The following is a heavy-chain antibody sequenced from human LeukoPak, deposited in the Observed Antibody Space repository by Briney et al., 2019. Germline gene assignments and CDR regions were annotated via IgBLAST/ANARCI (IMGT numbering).Heavy chain of an antibody. CDR1: GYTLTSYY. CDR3: AREGFPPKISDLSGLGPYYYYGMDV. CDR2: INPSGGST. J-gene: IGHJ6*02. D-gene: IGHD3-9*01. Sequence: ASVKVPCKASGYTLTSYYMHWVRQAPGQGLEWMGIINPSGGSTSYTQKFQGRVTMTRDTSTSTVYMELRSLRSEDTAVYYCAREGFPPKISDLSGLGPYYYYGMDVWGQGTTVTVSS. V-gene: IGHV1-46*01.